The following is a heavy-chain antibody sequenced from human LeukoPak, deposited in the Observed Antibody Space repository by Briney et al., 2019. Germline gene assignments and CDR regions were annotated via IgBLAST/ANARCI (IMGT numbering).Heavy chain of an antibody. V-gene: IGHV3-23*01. Sequence: GGSLRLSCAASGFTFSSYAMSWVRQAPGKGLEWVSAISGSGGSTYYADSVKGRFTISRDNSKNTLYLQMNSLRAEDTAVYYCAKCGRGQQLALLLPVFDYWGQGTLVTVSS. CDR3: AKCGRGQQLALLLPVFDY. CDR2: ISGSGGST. D-gene: IGHD6-13*01. J-gene: IGHJ4*02. CDR1: GFTFSSYA.